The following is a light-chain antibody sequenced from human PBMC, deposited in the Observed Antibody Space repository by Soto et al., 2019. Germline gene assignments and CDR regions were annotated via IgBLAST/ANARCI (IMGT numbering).Light chain of an antibody. Sequence: AIRMTQSPSSFSASTGDRVTITCRASQGISSYLAWFQQKPGKAPKLLIYAAVSLQSGVPSRFSGSGSRTDFTLTISSLQSEDFATYYCQQYYSYPFTFGPGTKVDI. J-gene: IGKJ3*01. CDR1: QGISSY. V-gene: IGKV1-8*01. CDR3: QQYYSYPFT. CDR2: AAV.